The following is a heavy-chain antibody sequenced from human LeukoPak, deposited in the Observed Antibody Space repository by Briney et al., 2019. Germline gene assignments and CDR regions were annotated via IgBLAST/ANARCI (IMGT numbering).Heavy chain of an antibody. J-gene: IGHJ4*02. CDR3: ARGVQYCSNGVCYNYFDN. D-gene: IGHD2-8*01. Sequence: QPGGSLRLSCAASGFTFSSYEMNWVRQAPGKGLECISYISSSASSIYYADSVEGRFTISRDNAKNSLYLQMNSPRAEDTAVYYCARGVQYCSNGVCYNYFDNWGQGTLVTVSS. CDR2: ISSSASSI. CDR1: GFTFSSYE. V-gene: IGHV3-48*03.